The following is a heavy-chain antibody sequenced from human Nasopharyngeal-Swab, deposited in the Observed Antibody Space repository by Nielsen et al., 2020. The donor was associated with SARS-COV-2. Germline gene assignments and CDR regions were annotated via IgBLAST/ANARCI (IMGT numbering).Heavy chain of an antibody. D-gene: IGHD6-19*01. J-gene: IGHJ4*02. CDR3: ATAGCGWCGAVD. CDR1: GGSISSNNW. V-gene: IGHV4-4*02. Sequence: SETLSLTCAVSGGSISSNNWCTWVRQTPGKGLEWIGGIFHSGTTTYNPSLKSRVTISVDKSKNQFSLNLNSVTAADTAVYYCATAGCGWCGAVDWGQGTLVTVSS. CDR2: IFHSGTT.